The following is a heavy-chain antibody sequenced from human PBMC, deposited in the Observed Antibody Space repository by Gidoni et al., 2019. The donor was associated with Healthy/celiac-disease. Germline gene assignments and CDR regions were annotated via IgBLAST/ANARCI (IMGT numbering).Heavy chain of an antibody. Sequence: EVQLVESGGGLVQPGGSLRLSCAASGCTFGSYWMSWVRQAPGKGLEWVANIKQDGSEKYYVDSVKGRFTISRDNAKNSLYLQMNSLRAEDTAVYYCARDSSITGTKYYYYYMDVWGKGTTVTVSS. CDR2: IKQDGSEK. J-gene: IGHJ6*03. D-gene: IGHD1-7*01. CDR1: GCTFGSYW. V-gene: IGHV3-7*03. CDR3: ARDSSITGTKYYYYYMDV.